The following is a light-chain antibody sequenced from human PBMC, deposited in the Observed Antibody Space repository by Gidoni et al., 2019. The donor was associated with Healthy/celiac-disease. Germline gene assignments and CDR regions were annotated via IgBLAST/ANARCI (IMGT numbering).Light chain of an antibody. CDR1: SSDVGGYNY. CDR2: EVS. CDR3: SSYAGSNKMV. V-gene: IGLV2-8*01. Sequence: QSALTQPPSASGSPGQSVTISCTGTSSDVGGYNYVSWYQQHTGKAPKLMINEVSKRPTGVPDRFSGSKSGNTASLTVSGLQAEDEADYYCSSYAGSNKMVFGGGTKLTVL. J-gene: IGLJ2*01.